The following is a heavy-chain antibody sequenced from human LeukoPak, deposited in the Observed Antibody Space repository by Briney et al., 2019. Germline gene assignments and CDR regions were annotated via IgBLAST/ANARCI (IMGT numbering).Heavy chain of an antibody. D-gene: IGHD3-10*01. V-gene: IGHV4-59*01. Sequence: SETLSLTCTVSGGSISSYYWSWIRQPPGKGLEWIGYIYYSGSTNYNPSLKSRVTISVDTSKNQFSLKLSSVTAADTAVYYCARLGVRGVIHYFDYWGQGTLVTVSS. CDR1: GGSISSYY. CDR3: ARLGVRGVIHYFDY. CDR2: IYYSGST. J-gene: IGHJ4*02.